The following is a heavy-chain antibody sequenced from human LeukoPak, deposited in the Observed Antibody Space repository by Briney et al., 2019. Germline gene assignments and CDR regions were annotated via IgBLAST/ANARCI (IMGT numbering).Heavy chain of an antibody. V-gene: IGHV3-74*01. D-gene: IGHD4-17*01. J-gene: IGHJ6*04. Sequence: GGSLRLSCAVSGFTFSTYWMYGGRQSPGKGLVWVSRINSDGSMTDYAYSVKGRFTISRDNAKNTLYLQMNSLRAEDTAVYYCAREQTSLTVFGMDVWGKGNTVTVSS. CDR1: GFTFSTYW. CDR3: AREQTSLTVFGMDV. CDR2: INSDGSMT.